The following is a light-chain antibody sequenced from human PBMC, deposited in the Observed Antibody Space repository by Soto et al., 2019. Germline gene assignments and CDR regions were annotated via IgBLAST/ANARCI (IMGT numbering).Light chain of an antibody. CDR2: EVS. Sequence: QPVLTQPPSASGSPGQSVTISCTGTSSDVGAYNYVSWYQQLPGKAPKLIIYEVSKRPSGVPDRFSGSKSGNTASLTVSGLQAEDEADYYCTSYAGTYSFFYVFGNGTKVTVL. V-gene: IGLV2-8*01. CDR3: TSYAGTYSFFYV. J-gene: IGLJ1*01. CDR1: SSDVGAYNY.